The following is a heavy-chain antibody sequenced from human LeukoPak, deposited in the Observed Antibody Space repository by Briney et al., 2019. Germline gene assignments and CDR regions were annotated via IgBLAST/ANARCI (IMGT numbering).Heavy chain of an antibody. Sequence: PGGSLRLSCAASGFTFSSYWMSWVRQAPGKGLEWVAYIKQDGSEKYYVDSVKGRFTISRDNAKNSLYLQMNSLRAEDTAVYYCARDRGDSGYDYTSFDYWGQGTLVTVSS. J-gene: IGHJ4*02. CDR3: ARDRGDSGYDYTSFDY. D-gene: IGHD5-12*01. CDR1: GFTFSSYW. V-gene: IGHV3-7*01. CDR2: IKQDGSEK.